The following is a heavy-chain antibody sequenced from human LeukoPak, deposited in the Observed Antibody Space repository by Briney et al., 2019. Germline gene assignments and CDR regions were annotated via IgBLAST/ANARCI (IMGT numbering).Heavy chain of an antibody. CDR2: IIPIFGTA. Sequence: SVKVSCKASGGTFSSYAISWVRQAPGQGLEWMGGIIPIFGTANYAQKFQGRVTITADESTSTAYMELSSLRSEDTAVYYCARGYCSGGSCYRGSYYYYMDVWGKGTTVTISS. D-gene: IGHD2-15*01. CDR3: ARGYCSGGSCYRGSYYYYMDV. J-gene: IGHJ6*03. V-gene: IGHV1-69*01. CDR1: GGTFSSYA.